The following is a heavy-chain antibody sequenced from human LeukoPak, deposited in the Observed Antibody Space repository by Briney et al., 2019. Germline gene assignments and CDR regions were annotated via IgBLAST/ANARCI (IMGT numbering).Heavy chain of an antibody. Sequence: ASVKVSCKASGYTFTSYDINWVRQATGQGLEWMGWMNPNSGNTGYAQKFQGRVTMTRNTSISTAYMGLSSLRSEDTAVYYCARITMVRGVKWFDPWGQGTLVTVSS. V-gene: IGHV1-8*01. J-gene: IGHJ5*02. CDR3: ARITMVRGVKWFDP. CDR2: MNPNSGNT. CDR1: GYTFTSYD. D-gene: IGHD3-10*01.